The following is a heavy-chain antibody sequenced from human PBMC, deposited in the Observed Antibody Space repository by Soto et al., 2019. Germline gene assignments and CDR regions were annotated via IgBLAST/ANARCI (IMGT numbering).Heavy chain of an antibody. V-gene: IGHV1-2*02. CDR2: INPNSGGT. J-gene: IGHJ4*02. Sequence: ASVKVSCKASGYTFTGYYMHWVRQAPGQGLEWMGWINPNSGGTNYAQKLQGRVTMTTDTSTTTAYMELRSLRSDDTAVYYCARFPGSGYSVDYWGQGTLVTVSS. D-gene: IGHD3-3*01. CDR1: GYTFTGYY. CDR3: ARFPGSGYSVDY.